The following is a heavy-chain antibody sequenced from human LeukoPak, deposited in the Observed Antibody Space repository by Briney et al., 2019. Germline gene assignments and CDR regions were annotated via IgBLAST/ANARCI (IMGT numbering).Heavy chain of an antibody. CDR2: ISGSGGST. CDR1: GFTFSSYA. Sequence: GGSLRLSWAAAGFTFSSYAMSWVRQAPGKGLEWVSAISGSGGSTYYADSVKGRFTISRDNSKNTLYLQMNSLRAEDTAVYYCAKGANGVYATWFGPWGQGTLVTVSS. V-gene: IGHV3-23*01. J-gene: IGHJ5*02. D-gene: IGHD2-8*01. CDR3: AKGANGVYATWFGP.